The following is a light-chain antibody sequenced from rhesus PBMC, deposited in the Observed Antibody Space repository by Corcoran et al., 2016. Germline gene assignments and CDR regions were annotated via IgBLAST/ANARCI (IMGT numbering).Light chain of an antibody. J-gene: IGKJ2*01. V-gene: IGKV3-24*04. CDR2: GAS. CDR1: QSVGSY. Sequence: ETVVTQSPATLSLSPGERATLSCRASQSVGSYLAWYQQKPGQVPRLPSYGASSRATGIPDRFSGSGSGTDFTLTISSLEPEDVGVYYCQQSSNLYSFGQGTKVEIK. CDR3: QQSSNLYS.